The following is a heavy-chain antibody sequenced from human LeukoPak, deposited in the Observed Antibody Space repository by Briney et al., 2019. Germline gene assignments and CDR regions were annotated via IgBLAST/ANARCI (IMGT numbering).Heavy chain of an antibody. CDR1: GSSISSALYH. CDR2: VYYTGST. D-gene: IGHD3/OR15-3a*01. CDR3: ARQEIGLRSFDP. V-gene: IGHV4-39*01. Sequence: SETLSLTCTVSGSSISSALYHWGWIRQPPGKNLEWLGSVYYTGSTHNNPSLKSRVTISVDTSKNQFSLNLSSVTAADTAVYYCARQEIGLRSFDPWGQGTLVTVSS. J-gene: IGHJ5*02.